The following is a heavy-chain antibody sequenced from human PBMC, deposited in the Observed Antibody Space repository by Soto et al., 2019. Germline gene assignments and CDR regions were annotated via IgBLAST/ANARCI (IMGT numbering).Heavy chain of an antibody. D-gene: IGHD1-26*01. V-gene: IGHV3-33*01. J-gene: IGHJ4*02. CDR3: AGFYVAAGAAPLEY. CDR2: IWHHGSYK. CDR1: GVIFSNCG. Sequence: GGSLRLSCAASGVIFSNCGMRCVRQSPAKELEGVAFIWHHGSYKYSAVSVEGRVMMSRDYSKSAVYLQMKSVRGEDTGIYYCAGFYVAAGAAPLEYWGQGTLVAVSS.